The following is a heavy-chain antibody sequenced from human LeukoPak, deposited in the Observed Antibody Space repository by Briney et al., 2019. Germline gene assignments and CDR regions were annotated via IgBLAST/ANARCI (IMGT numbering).Heavy chain of an antibody. Sequence: SETLSLTCAVYGGSFSGYYWSWIRQPPGKGLEWIGEINHSGSTNYNPSLKSRVTISVDTSKNQFSLKLSSVTAADTAVYYCARVSGYSYGYVGYWGQGTLVTVSS. CDR1: GGSFSGYY. CDR3: ARVSGYSYGYVGY. J-gene: IGHJ4*02. D-gene: IGHD5-18*01. CDR2: INHSGST. V-gene: IGHV4-34*01.